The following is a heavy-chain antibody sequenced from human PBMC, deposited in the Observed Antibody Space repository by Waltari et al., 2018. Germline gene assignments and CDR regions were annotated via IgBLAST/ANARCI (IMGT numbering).Heavy chain of an antibody. CDR3: ARGWIGTTSLGHDGMDV. V-gene: IGHV3-53*01. CDR2: LYTGGDT. D-gene: IGHD4-17*01. J-gene: IGHJ6*02. CDR1: GFTVSTNY. Sequence: EVQLVESGGGLIQPGGSLRLSCAVSGFTVSTNYMSWVRQAPGKGLGWGSGLYTGGDTDYADAVKGRVSISRDNSKNTLYLQMNSLRVEDTAIYYCARGWIGTTSLGHDGMDVWGQGTTVTVSS.